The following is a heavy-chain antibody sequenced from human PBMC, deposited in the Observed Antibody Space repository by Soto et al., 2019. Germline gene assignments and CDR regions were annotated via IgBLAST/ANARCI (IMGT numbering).Heavy chain of an antibody. CDR2: IYYSGST. J-gene: IGHJ5*02. CDR3: ARDSRRRSTPRGPEWFDP. V-gene: IGHV4-59*01. D-gene: IGHD2-2*01. CDR1: GGSISSYY. Sequence: QVQLQESGPGLVKPSETLSLTCTVSGGSISSYYWSWIRQPPGKGLEWIGYIYYSGSTNYNPSLKRRVTISVDTSKHQFSLKLSSVTAADTAVYYCARDSRRRSTPRGPEWFDPWGQGTLVTVSS.